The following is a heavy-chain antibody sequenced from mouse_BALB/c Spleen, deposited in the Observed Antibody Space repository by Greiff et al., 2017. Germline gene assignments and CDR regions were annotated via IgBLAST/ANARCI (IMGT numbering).Heavy chain of an antibody. J-gene: IGHJ3*01. D-gene: IGHD2-14*01. CDR2: INSNGGST. V-gene: IGHV5-6-3*01. CDR1: GFTFSSYG. CDR3: AREGADRYPFAY. Sequence: EVKVEESGGGLVQPGGSLKLSCAASGFTFSSYGMSWVRQTPDKRLELVATINSNGGSTYYPDSVKGRFTISRDNAKNTLYLQMSSLKSVDTAMYYCAREGADRYPFAYWGQGTLVTVSA.